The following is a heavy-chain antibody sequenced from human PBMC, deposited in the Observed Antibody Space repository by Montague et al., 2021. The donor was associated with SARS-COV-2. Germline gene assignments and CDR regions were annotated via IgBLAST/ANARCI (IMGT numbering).Heavy chain of an antibody. CDR2: TYYRSRWCN. CDR3: AREEAGTYYFDY. D-gene: IGHD6-19*01. CDR1: GDSVSSNTGA. V-gene: IGHV6-1*01. Sequence: YAISGDSVSSNTGAWNWIRQSPSRGLEWLGRTYYRSRWCNDYALSVGSRITINPDTSKNQFSLQLNSVTPEDTAVYYCAREEAGTYYFDYWDQGILVTVSS. J-gene: IGHJ4*02.